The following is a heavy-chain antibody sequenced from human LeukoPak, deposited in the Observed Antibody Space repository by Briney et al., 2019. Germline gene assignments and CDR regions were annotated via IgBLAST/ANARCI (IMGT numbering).Heavy chain of an antibody. V-gene: IGHV3-23*01. D-gene: IGHD3-3*01. CDR1: GFTFSTYA. J-gene: IGHJ4*02. Sequence: GGSLRLSCAASGFTFSTYAMSWVRQIPGKGLEWVSAISGSDDGTYYADSVKGRFTISRDNSRNTLYLQMNTLRAEDTAVYYCAKSPITIFGVVNYYFDYWGQGTLVTVSS. CDR3: AKSPITIFGVVNYYFDY. CDR2: ISGSDDGT.